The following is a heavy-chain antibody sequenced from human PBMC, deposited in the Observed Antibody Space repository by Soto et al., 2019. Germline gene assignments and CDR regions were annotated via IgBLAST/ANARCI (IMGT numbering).Heavy chain of an antibody. V-gene: IGHV3-23*01. Sequence: GGSLRLSCAASGFTFSSYAMSWVRQAPGKGLEWVSAISGSGGSTYYADSVKGRFTISRDNSKNTLYLQMNSLRAEDTAVYYCAKIYDFWSGYNWFDPWGQGTLGTVSS. J-gene: IGHJ5*02. CDR3: AKIYDFWSGYNWFDP. CDR1: GFTFSSYA. D-gene: IGHD3-3*01. CDR2: ISGSGGST.